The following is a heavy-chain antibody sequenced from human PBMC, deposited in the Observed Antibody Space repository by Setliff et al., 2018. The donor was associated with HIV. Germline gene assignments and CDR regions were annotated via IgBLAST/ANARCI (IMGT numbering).Heavy chain of an antibody. CDR2: ISGSGDRT. CDR1: GFTFSNYG. J-gene: IGHJ3*02. Sequence: GSLRLSCAASGFTFSNYGMSWVRQAPGKGLEWVSGISGSGDRTKYADSVKGRFTVSRDNAKNSLYLQMNSLRAEDTAVYYCARDLSITMIVVGPDAFDIWGQGTMVTVS. CDR3: ARDLSITMIVVGPDAFDI. D-gene: IGHD3-22*01. V-gene: IGHV3-23*01.